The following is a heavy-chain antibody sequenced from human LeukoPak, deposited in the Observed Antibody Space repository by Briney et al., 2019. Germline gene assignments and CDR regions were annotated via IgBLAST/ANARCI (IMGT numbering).Heavy chain of an antibody. D-gene: IGHD1-1*01. CDR3: ASSMGFWNAEFTSITD. CDR1: GFIFSAFG. CDR2: TNSGGGVT. J-gene: IGHJ4*02. Sequence: GGSLRLSCAASGFIFSAFGMTWVRQPPGKGLEWVSATNSGGGVTYYADSVKGRFTISRDNSENTLFLQMDSLRAEDTAVYFCASSMGFWNAEFTSITDWGQGTQVTVSS. V-gene: IGHV3-23*01.